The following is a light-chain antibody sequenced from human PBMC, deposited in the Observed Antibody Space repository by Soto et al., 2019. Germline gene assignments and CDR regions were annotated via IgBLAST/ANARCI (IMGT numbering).Light chain of an antibody. V-gene: IGLV1-40*01. CDR3: QSYDSSPSAL. J-gene: IGLJ2*01. CDR1: SSNIGAGHD. Sequence: QTVVTQPPSVSGAPGQRVTISCTGSSSNIGAGHDVHWYQQFPGTAPKVLIYGNNNRPSGVPDRFSGSRSGTSASLAIAGLQAEDEAHYYCQSYDSSPSALFGGGTKLTVL. CDR2: GNN.